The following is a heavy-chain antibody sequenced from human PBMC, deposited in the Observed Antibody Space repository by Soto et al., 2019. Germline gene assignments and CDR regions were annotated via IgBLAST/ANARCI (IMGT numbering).Heavy chain of an antibody. CDR2: IYWDDDK. J-gene: IGHJ4*02. CDR3: ALRRGGSYFFDY. Sequence: QITLKESGPTLVKPTQTLTLTCTFSGFSLSTSGVGVGWIRQPPGKALEWLALIYWDDDKRYSPSLKSRLTLXKXXSKNQVGLTMTNMDPVDTATYYCALRRGGSYFFDYWGQGTLVTVSS. CDR1: GFSLSTSGVG. V-gene: IGHV2-5*02. D-gene: IGHD1-26*01.